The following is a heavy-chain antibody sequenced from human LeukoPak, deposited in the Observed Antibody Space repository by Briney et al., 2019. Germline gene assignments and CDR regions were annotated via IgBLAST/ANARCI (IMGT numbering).Heavy chain of an antibody. J-gene: IGHJ4*02. CDR1: GYTFTNYD. CDR3: ARSFVVVISATGPSDY. D-gene: IGHD2-15*01. V-gene: IGHV1-18*01. Sequence: AASVKVSCKASGYTFTNYDISWVRQAPGQGLEWMGWVSCFTGQTNYAQKFQGRVTMTTDTSTSTAYMELRTLRSDDTAVYYCARSFVVVISATGPSDYWGQGTLVTVSS. CDR2: VSCFTGQT.